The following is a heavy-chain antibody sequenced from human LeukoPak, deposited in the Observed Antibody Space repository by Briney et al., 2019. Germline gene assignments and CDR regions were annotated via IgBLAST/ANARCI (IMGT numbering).Heavy chain of an antibody. CDR3: ARLSGVAALDY. D-gene: IGHD6-13*01. V-gene: IGHV4-4*09. CDR1: GGSISSYY. Sequence: SETLSLTCTVSGGSISSYYWSWIRQPPGKGPEWIGYIYTSGSTNYNPSLKSRVTISVDTSKNQFSLKLSSVTAADTAVYYCARLSGVAALDYWGQGTLVTVSS. CDR2: IYTSGST. J-gene: IGHJ4*02.